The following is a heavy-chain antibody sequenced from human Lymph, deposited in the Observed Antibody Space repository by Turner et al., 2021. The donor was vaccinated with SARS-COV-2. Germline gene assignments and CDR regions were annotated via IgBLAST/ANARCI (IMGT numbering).Heavy chain of an antibody. V-gene: IGHV4-59*08. D-gene: IGHD1-26*01. CDR2: IYYSGST. J-gene: IGHJ5*02. CDR3: AMQRVGASIDPPCFDP. CDR1: GDSISSYY. Sequence: QVQLQESGPGLVKPSENLSLTCTVSGDSISSYYWSWIRQRPGKGLDSIVYIYYSGSTNYNPSLKSRVSISVDTSKNSVTAADTAVYYCAMQRVGASIDPPCFDPWGQRTLVTFSS.